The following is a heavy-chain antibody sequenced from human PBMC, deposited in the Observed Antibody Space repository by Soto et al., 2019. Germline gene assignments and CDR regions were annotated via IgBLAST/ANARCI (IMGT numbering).Heavy chain of an antibody. CDR1: GYSFTSYW. J-gene: IGHJ6*02. D-gene: IGHD6-19*01. CDR3: ARQGPGIAVAGTIYYYGMDV. CDR2: IDPSDSYT. Sequence: AGESLKISCKGSGYSFTSYWISWVRQMPGKGLEWMGRIDPSDSYTNYSPSFQGHVTISADKSISTAYLQWSSLKASDTAMYYCARQGPGIAVAGTIYYYGMDVWGQGTTDTVSS. V-gene: IGHV5-10-1*01.